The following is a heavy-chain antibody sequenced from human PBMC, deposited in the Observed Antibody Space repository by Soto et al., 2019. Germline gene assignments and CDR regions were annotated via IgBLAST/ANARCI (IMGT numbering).Heavy chain of an antibody. Sequence: QVQLVESGGGVVQPGRSLRLSCAASGFTFSSYAMHWVRQAPGKGLEWVAVISYDGSNKYYADSVKGRFTISRDNSKNTLYLQMNSLRAEDTAVYYCAKDVTTVTTVDYWGQGTLVTVSS. J-gene: IGHJ4*02. V-gene: IGHV3-30-3*01. CDR3: AKDVTTVTTVDY. CDR1: GFTFSSYA. CDR2: ISYDGSNK. D-gene: IGHD4-17*01.